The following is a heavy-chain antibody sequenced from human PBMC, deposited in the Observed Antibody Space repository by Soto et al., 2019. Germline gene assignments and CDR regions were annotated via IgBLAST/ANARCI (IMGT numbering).Heavy chain of an antibody. Sequence: PGGSLRLSCGASGLTFSSYAMHWVRQAPGKGLEWVAVISYDGSNKYYADSVKGRFTISRDNSKNTLYLQMNSLRAEDTAVYYCARPLVDYWGQGTLVTVSS. J-gene: IGHJ4*02. CDR3: ARPLVDY. CDR2: ISYDGSNK. V-gene: IGHV3-30-3*01. CDR1: GLTFSSYA.